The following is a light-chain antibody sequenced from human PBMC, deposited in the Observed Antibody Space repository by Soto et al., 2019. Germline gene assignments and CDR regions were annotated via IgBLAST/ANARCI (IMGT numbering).Light chain of an antibody. CDR1: SSDVGDNNY. Sequence: QSALTQHASVSGSPGQSITISCTGTSSDVGDNNYVSWYQQHPGKAPKLMIYEVTHRPSGISNRFSGSKSGNTASLTISGLQAEDEADYYCISYTSSSTLYVFGTGTKVTVL. V-gene: IGLV2-14*01. CDR3: ISYTSSSTLYV. CDR2: EVT. J-gene: IGLJ1*01.